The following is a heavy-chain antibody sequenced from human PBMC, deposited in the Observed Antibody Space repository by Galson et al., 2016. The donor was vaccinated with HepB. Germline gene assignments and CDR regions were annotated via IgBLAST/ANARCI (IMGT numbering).Heavy chain of an antibody. Sequence: TLSFTCTVSGVSIGSVGNYWSWIRQSAGKGLEWLGHIYANGTSHYNPSLKSRLAISVDTSQNQISLRLSPVTATDTALYFCAREAWLWLVKNSFDLWGQGTMVTVAS. J-gene: IGHJ3*01. D-gene: IGHD6-19*01. CDR2: IYANGTS. V-gene: IGHV4-61*09. CDR3: AREAWLWLVKNSFDL. CDR1: GVSIGSVGNY.